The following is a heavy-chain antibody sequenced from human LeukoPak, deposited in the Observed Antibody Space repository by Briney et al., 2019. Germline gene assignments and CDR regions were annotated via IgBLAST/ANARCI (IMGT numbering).Heavy chain of an antibody. CDR2: ISNNGGRT. J-gene: IGHJ4*02. Sequence: GGSLRLSCAAYGLIFPNFAMTWVRQVRGKGLEWVSGISNNGGRTYSARSVRGRFTISRDNSKNMLYLQMNSLRADDTAVYCCARDYWRSIEYWGQGALVTVSS. CDR1: GLIFPNFA. D-gene: IGHD2-2*01. CDR3: ARDYWRSIEY. V-gene: IGHV3-23*01.